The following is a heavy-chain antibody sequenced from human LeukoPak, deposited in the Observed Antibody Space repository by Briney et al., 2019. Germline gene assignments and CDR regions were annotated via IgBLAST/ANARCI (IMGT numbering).Heavy chain of an antibody. CDR3: ARDVADELGSVAGTDY. CDR2: INPSGGST. CDR1: GYTLTSYY. J-gene: IGHJ4*02. Sequence: ASVKVSCKASGYTLTSYYMHWVRQAPGQGLEWMGIINPSGGSTSYAQKFQGRVTMTRDTSTSTVYMELSSLRSEDTAVYYCARDVADELGSVAGTDYWGQGTLVTVSS. D-gene: IGHD6-19*01. V-gene: IGHV1-46*01.